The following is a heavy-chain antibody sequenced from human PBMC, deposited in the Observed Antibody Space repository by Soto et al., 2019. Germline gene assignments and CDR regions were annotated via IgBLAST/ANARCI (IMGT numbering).Heavy chain of an antibody. CDR2: IYYSGST. J-gene: IGHJ6*02. Sequence: ISSSSYYWGWIRQPPGKGLEWIGSIYYSGSTYYNPSLKSRVTISVDTSKSQFSLKLSSVTAADTAVYYCTCIFSGGYGYGFYYYGMDVWGQGTTVTVSS. D-gene: IGHD5-18*01. V-gene: IGHV4-39*01. CDR3: TCIFSGGYGYGFYYYGMDV. CDR1: ISSSSYY.